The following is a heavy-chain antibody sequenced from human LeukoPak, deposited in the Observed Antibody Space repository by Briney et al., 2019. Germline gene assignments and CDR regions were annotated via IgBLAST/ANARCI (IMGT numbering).Heavy chain of an antibody. CDR3: ARLSTATRHWLAASDI. CDR1: GYSFTYYF. CDR2: LNPDAGDT. J-gene: IGHJ3*02. Sequence: GSVQVSCKASGYSFTYYFLYWVRQAPGQGLEWMGRLNPDAGDTNYSQTFQGRITMTRDTSISTAYMELSSLKSDDTAVYYCARLSTATRHWLAASDIWGQGTVVTVSS. V-gene: IGHV1-2*06. D-gene: IGHD6-19*01.